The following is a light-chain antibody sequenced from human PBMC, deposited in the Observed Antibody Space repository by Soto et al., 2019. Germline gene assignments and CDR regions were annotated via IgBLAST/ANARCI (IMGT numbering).Light chain of an antibody. V-gene: IGLV3-21*02. CDR1: NVGRKS. Sequence: SYVLTQPPSVSVAPGQTARISCVGNNVGRKSVNWYQQRPGQAPALVVYGDTDRASGIPERFSGSNSGNTAALTITRVEAGDEADYFCQVWDSGSDHYVFGGGTKLTVL. J-gene: IGLJ1*01. CDR2: GDT. CDR3: QVWDSGSDHYV.